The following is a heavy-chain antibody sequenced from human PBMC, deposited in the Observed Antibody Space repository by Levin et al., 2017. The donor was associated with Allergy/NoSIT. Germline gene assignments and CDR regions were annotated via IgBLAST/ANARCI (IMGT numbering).Heavy chain of an antibody. V-gene: IGHV3-30-3*01. CDR1: GFTFSSYA. CDR2: ISYDGSNK. J-gene: IGHJ4*02. D-gene: IGHD6-6*01. CDR3: ARGGSRQLVRVCHY. Sequence: HPGESLKISCAASGFTFSSYAMHWVRQAPGKGLEWVAVISYDGSNKYYADSVKGRFTISRDNSKNTLYLQMNSLRAEDTAVYYCARGGSRQLVRVCHYWGQGTLVTVSS.